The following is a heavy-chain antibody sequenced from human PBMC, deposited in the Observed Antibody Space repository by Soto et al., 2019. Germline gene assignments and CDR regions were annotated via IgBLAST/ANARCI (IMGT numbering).Heavy chain of an antibody. CDR1: GFSFGSYA. CDR2: ISYDGSNI. V-gene: IGHV3-30-3*01. J-gene: IGHJ5*02. D-gene: IGHD2-15*01. CDR3: AKRGDCSGGSCSNWLDP. Sequence: QVQLVESGGGVVQPGRSLRLSCAASGFSFGSYAMHWVRQAPGKGLEWVALISYDGSNIHYADSVKGRFTISRDTSNNTLYLQMNSLRAEDTAVYYCAKRGDCSGGSCSNWLDPWGQGTPVTVSS.